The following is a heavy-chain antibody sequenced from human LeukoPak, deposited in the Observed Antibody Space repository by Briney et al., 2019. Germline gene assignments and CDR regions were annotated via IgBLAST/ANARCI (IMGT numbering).Heavy chain of an antibody. CDR3: ARGRGCSSMSCYPDY. Sequence: GGSLRLSCAASGFSFSAYSINWVRQAPGKGLEWVSSISPGSSYRHYADSVKGRFTISRDNAKSSLYLQMNSLGAEDTALYYCARGRGCSSMSCYPDYWGQGTLVTVSP. V-gene: IGHV3-21*01. CDR2: ISPGSSYR. D-gene: IGHD2-2*01. CDR1: GFSFSAYS. J-gene: IGHJ4*02.